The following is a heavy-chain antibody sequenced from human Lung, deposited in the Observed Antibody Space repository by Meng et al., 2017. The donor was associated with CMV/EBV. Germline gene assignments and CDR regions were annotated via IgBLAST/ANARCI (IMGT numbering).Heavy chain of an antibody. CDR1: ACSISSSNW. V-gene: IGHV4-4*02. CDR3: ASFPPPGKQWLVTDY. Sequence: LQESGPGLGKPSGTLSLNCAVSACSISSSNWWSWVRQPPGKGLEWIGAIYHSGSTNYNPSLKSRVTISVDKSKNQFSLKLSSVTAADTAVYYCASFPPPGKQWLVTDYWGQGTLVTVSS. D-gene: IGHD6-19*01. J-gene: IGHJ4*02. CDR2: IYHSGST.